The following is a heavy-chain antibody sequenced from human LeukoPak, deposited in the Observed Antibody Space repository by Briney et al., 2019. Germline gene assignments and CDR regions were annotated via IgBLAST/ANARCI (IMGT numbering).Heavy chain of an antibody. CDR1: GGSISSGSYY. CDR3: ARTSSGWKYYYYYYMDV. CDR2: IYYSGST. J-gene: IGHJ6*03. V-gene: IGHV4-61*01. Sequence: PSETLSLTCTVSGGSISSGSYYWSWIRQPPGKGLEWIGYIYYSGSTNYNPSLKSRVTISVDTSKNQFSLKLSSVTAADTAVYYCARTSSGWKYYYYYYMDVWGKGTTVTVSS. D-gene: IGHD6-19*01.